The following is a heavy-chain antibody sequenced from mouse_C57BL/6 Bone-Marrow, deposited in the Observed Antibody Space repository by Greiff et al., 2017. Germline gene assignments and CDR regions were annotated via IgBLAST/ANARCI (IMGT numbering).Heavy chain of an antibody. CDR1: GYTFTSYW. D-gene: IGHD2-2*01. V-gene: IGHV1-55*01. Sequence: VQLQQPGAELVKPGASVKMSCKASGYTFTSYWITWVKQRPGQGLEWIGDIYPGSGSTNYHEKFKSKATLTVDTSSSTASMQLSSLTSEDSTVYYCARQGWLRREFAYWGQGTLVTVSA. J-gene: IGHJ3*01. CDR3: ARQGWLRREFAY. CDR2: IYPGSGST.